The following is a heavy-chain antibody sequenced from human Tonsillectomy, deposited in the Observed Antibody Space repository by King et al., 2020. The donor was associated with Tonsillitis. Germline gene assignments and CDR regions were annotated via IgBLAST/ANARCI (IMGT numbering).Heavy chain of an antibody. CDR1: GGTFSSYA. CDR2: IIPILGIA. J-gene: IGHJ3*02. CDR3: ARSYYYDSSGYRDAFDI. Sequence: VQLVESGAEVKKPRSSVKVSCKASGGTFSSYAISWVRQAPGQGLEWMGRIIPILGIANYAQKFQGRVTITADKSTSTAYMELSSLRSEDTAVYYCARSYYYDSSGYRDAFDIWGQGTMVTVSS. D-gene: IGHD3-22*01. V-gene: IGHV1-69*09.